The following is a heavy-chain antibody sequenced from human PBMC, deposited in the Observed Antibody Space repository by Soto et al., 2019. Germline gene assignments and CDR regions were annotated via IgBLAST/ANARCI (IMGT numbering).Heavy chain of an antibody. V-gene: IGHV1-69*01. Sequence: QVQLVQSGAEVKKPGSSVKVSCKASGGTFSSYAISWVRQAPGQGLEWMGGIIPIFGTANYAQKFQGRVTITADESTSTAYMELSRLRSEDTAVYYCARDSPTHGDSSRYGMDVWGQGTTVTVSS. CDR2: IIPIFGTA. D-gene: IGHD6-13*01. CDR3: ARDSPTHGDSSRYGMDV. CDR1: GGTFSSYA. J-gene: IGHJ6*02.